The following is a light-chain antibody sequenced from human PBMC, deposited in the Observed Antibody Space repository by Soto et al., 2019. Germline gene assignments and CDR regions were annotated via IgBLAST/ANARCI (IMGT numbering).Light chain of an antibody. J-gene: IGKJ4*01. CDR2: VAS. Sequence: EIVLTQSPGTLSLSPGERATLSCRASQSVGGSYLAWFQQKPGQAPRLLIYVASTRATGVPDRFSGSGSATDFSLTINRLEPEDFAVYYCQQRSNWPPLLTFGGGTKVEIK. CDR3: QQRSNWPPLLT. V-gene: IGKV3D-20*02. CDR1: QSVGGSY.